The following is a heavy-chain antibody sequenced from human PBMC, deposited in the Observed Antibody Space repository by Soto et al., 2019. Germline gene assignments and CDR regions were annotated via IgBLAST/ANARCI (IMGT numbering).Heavy chain of an antibody. D-gene: IGHD2-8*02. CDR3: AREQCSPLDRSCAGGGVDWVDP. Sequence: EVQLLQSGGGLVQPGGSLRLSCEASGFSFTFYAMSWVRQAPGKGLEWVSAISGNGATTFYADSMKGRFTISRDNSRETLYMQMNRLRAEDTAVYFCAREQCSPLDRSCAGGGVDWVDPWGRGTLVTVSS. J-gene: IGHJ5*02. CDR2: ISGNGATT. V-gene: IGHV3-23*01. CDR1: GFSFTFYA.